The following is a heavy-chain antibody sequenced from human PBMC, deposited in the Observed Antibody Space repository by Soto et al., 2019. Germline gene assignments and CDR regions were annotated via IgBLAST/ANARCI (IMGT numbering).Heavy chain of an antibody. CDR1: GFTFSSYG. D-gene: IGHD2-15*01. CDR3: AKERDIVVVVAPLDY. CDR2: ISYDGSNK. V-gene: IGHV3-30*18. J-gene: IGHJ4*02. Sequence: QVQLVESGGGVVQPGRSLRLSCAASGFTFSSYGMHWVRQAPGKGLEWVAVISYDGSNKYYADSVKGRFTISRDNSKNTLYLQMYSLRAEDTAVYYCAKERDIVVVVAPLDYWCQGTLVTVSS.